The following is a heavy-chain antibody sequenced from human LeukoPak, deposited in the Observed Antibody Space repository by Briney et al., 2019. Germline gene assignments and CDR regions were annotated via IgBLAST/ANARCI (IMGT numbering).Heavy chain of an antibody. CDR3: AARIHSSSWYREDY. J-gene: IGHJ4*02. CDR2: IIPIFGTA. D-gene: IGHD6-13*01. CDR1: GGTFSSYA. Sequence: ASVKVSCKASGGTFSSYAISWVRQAPGHGLEWMGGIIPIFGTANYAQKFQGRVTITADESTSTAYMELSSLRSEDTAVYYCAARIHSSSWYREDYWGQGTLVTVSS. V-gene: IGHV1-69*13.